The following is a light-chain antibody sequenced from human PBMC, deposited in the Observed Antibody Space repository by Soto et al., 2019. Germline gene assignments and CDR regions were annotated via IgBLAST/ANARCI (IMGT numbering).Light chain of an antibody. V-gene: IGKV1-6*01. Sequence: AIQMTQSPSSLSASIGDRVSITCRASQGIRNDLAWYQQKPGKAPTLLIYAASSLQSGVPSRFSGSGSGTDFTPTISSLQPEDFATYYCLQDYNYPRTFGQGTKVDIK. CDR1: QGIRND. CDR3: LQDYNYPRT. CDR2: AAS. J-gene: IGKJ1*01.